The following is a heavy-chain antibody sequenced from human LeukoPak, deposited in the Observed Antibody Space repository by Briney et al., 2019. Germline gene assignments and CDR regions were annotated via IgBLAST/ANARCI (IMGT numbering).Heavy chain of an antibody. J-gene: IGHJ5*02. Sequence: SETLSLTCTVSGGSISSRSYYWGWIRQPPGKGLEYIGSISYSGSTYYTPSLKSRVTISVDTSKNQFSLKLSSVTATDTAVYYCATTHAYTSSLYYGPWGQGTLVTVSS. V-gene: IGHV4-39*01. CDR1: GGSISSRSYY. CDR2: ISYSGST. CDR3: ATTHAYTSSLYYGP. D-gene: IGHD6-13*01.